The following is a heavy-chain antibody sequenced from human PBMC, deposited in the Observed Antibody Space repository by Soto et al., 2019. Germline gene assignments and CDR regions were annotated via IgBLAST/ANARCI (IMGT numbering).Heavy chain of an antibody. D-gene: IGHD6-13*01. V-gene: IGHV4-30-4*01. CDR1: GDSVSSGDYY. CDR3: ARDFKRYSSPRGPLEY. CDR2: IYYSGNT. J-gene: IGHJ4*02. Sequence: TLSLTCTVSGDSVSSGDYYWSWIRQPPGKGLEWIGCIYYSGNTYYNPSLKRRFSISVDTSKNQFSLQLSSVTVADTAVYYCARDFKRYSSPRGPLEYWGRGTLVTVSS.